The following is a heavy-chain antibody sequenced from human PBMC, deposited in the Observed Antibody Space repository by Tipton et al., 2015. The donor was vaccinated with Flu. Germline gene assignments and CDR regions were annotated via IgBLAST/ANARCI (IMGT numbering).Heavy chain of an antibody. Sequence: TLSLTCTVSGGSISSSSHYWGWIRQAPGRGLEWVGSIYHSGSTYYNRSLKCRVTISVDTSKNQFTLKLSSVTAADTAVYYCARGPEQWLVNPHYFDYWGQGTLVTVSS. CDR3: ARGPEQWLVNPHYFDY. J-gene: IGHJ4*02. CDR2: IYHSGST. V-gene: IGHV4-39*06. D-gene: IGHD6-19*01. CDR1: GGSISSSSHY.